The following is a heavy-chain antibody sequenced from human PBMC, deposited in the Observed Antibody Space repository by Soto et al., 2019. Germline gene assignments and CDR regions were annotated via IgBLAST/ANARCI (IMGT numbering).Heavy chain of an antibody. V-gene: IGHV1-69*02. D-gene: IGHD2-2*01. J-gene: IGHJ6*02. CDR1: GGTFSSYT. Sequence: QVQLVQSGAEVKKPGSSVKVSCTASGGTFSSYTISWVRQAPGQGLEWMGRIIPILGIANYAQKFQGRVTITADKSTSTAYMELSSLRSEDTAVYYCARGDCSSTSCYRYYYGMDVWGQGTTVTVSS. CDR3: ARGDCSSTSCYRYYYGMDV. CDR2: IIPILGIA.